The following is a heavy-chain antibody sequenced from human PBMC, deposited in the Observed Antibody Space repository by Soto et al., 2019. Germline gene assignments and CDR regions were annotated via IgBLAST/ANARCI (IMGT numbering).Heavy chain of an antibody. Sequence: EVQLVESGGGLVQPGRSLRLSCAASGFTFNDYAIHWVRQAPGKGLEWVSGISWNSGGIDYADSVKGRFTISRDNAKNSLYLQMNSLRAEDTALYYCAKDSGRFLTGNAFDIWGHGTMVTVSS. CDR1: GFTFNDYA. CDR3: AKDSGRFLTGNAFDI. J-gene: IGHJ3*02. V-gene: IGHV3-9*01. D-gene: IGHD3-3*01. CDR2: ISWNSGGI.